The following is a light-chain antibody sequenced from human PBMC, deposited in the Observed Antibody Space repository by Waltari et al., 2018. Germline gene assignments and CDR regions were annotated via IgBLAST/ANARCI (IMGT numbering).Light chain of an antibody. CDR3: QQHDNLPLT. J-gene: IGKJ3*01. V-gene: IGKV1-33*01. CDR2: AAS. Sequence: DIQMTQSPSSLSASGGDSVTITCRASQSIRSYLNWYQQKPGKAPKLLIYAASNLETGVPSRFSGSGSGTDFTVTISSLQPEDIATYYCQQHDNLPLTFGPGTKVEIK. CDR1: QSIRSY.